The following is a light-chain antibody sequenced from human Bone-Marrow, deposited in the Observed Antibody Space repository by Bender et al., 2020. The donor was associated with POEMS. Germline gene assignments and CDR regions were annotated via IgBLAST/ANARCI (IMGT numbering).Light chain of an antibody. J-gene: IGLJ2*01. CDR2: EDT. CDR3: SSYTSNSFL. CDR1: RSGVGSYNL. Sequence: QSALTQPASVSGSPGQSITISCTGIRSGVGSYNLVSWYQQHPGKAPKLMLYEDTKRPSGVSNRFSGSKSGNTASLTISGLQAEDEADYYCSSYTSNSFLFGGGTKVTVL. V-gene: IGLV2-14*02.